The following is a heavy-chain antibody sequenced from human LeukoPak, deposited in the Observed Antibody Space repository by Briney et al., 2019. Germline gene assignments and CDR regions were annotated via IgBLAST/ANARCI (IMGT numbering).Heavy chain of an antibody. D-gene: IGHD3-10*01. Sequence: SETLSLTCAVSCYSISIGHYWGWIRQPPGKGLEGIGMIYHSGSTYYNPSLKSRVPISVDTSKKQFSLKTSSVTAAATAVYYCARLWFGELLRPDYWGQGTLVTVSS. J-gene: IGHJ4*02. CDR1: CYSISIGHY. CDR2: IYHSGST. CDR3: ARLWFGELLRPDY. V-gene: IGHV4-38-2*01.